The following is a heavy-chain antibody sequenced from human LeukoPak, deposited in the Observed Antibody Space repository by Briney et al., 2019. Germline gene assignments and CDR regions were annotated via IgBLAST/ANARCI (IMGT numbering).Heavy chain of an antibody. CDR2: TYYRSKWYN. Sequence: SQTLSLTCAISGDSVSSNSAAWNWIRQSPSRGLEWLGRTYYRSKWYNDYAVSVKSRITINPDTSKNQFSLQLNSVTPEDTAVYYCARVFEESITATYYYMDVWGKGTTVTVSS. J-gene: IGHJ6*03. CDR3: ARVFEESITATYYYMDV. D-gene: IGHD1-20*01. V-gene: IGHV6-1*01. CDR1: GDSVSSNSAA.